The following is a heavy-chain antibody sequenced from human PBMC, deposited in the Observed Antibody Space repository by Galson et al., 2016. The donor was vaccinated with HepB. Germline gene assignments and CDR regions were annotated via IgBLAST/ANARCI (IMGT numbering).Heavy chain of an antibody. Sequence: SAAWNWIRQSPSRGLEWLGRTYYRSKWYNDYASSVKSRIIIDPDTSKNHVSLQLSSVTPEDTAVYYCARGDYSTYYYYYGMDVWGQGTTVIVSS. CDR3: ARGDYSTYYYYYGMDV. CDR1: SAA. V-gene: IGHV6-1*01. D-gene: IGHD4-11*01. J-gene: IGHJ6*02. CDR2: TYYRSKWYN.